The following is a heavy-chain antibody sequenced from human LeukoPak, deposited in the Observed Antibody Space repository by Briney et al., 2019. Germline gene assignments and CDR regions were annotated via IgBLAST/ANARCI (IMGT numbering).Heavy chain of an antibody. CDR3: ARDPPVAVTGPSLDY. D-gene: IGHD2-21*02. J-gene: IGHJ4*02. CDR1: GFTFSSYW. CDR2: IKQDGSEK. Sequence: GGSLRLSCAASGFTFSSYWMSWVRQAPGKGLEWVANIKQDGSEKYYVDSVKGRFTISKDNAKNSLYLQMNSLRAEDTAVYYCARDPPVAVTGPSLDYWGQGTLVTVSS. V-gene: IGHV3-7*01.